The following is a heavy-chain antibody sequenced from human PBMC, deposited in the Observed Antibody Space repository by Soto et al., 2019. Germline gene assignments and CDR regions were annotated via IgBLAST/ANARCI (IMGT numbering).Heavy chain of an antibody. J-gene: IGHJ5*02. Sequence: ASVKVSCKASGYTFTSYGIHRVRQAPGQRLEWMGWINAANGDPKYSPKFQGRVTITRDTSASTAYLALSRLRSADPAVYYCVRRHVSATGIDWFDPWGQGTLVTVSS. CDR1: GYTFTSYG. CDR3: VRRHVSATGIDWFDP. CDR2: INAANGDP. V-gene: IGHV1-3*01. D-gene: IGHD6-13*01.